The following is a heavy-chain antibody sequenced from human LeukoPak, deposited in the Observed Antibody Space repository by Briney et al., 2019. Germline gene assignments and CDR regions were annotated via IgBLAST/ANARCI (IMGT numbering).Heavy chain of an antibody. Sequence: GGSLRLSCAASGFTFSDYNVIWVRQAPGKGLEWVSSITSRSSYIYYADSVKGRFTISRDNARNSLYLQMNSLRVEDTAVYYCARGDSEYDSGEPIYWGQGTLVTVSS. CDR1: GFTFSDYN. D-gene: IGHD6-19*01. V-gene: IGHV3-21*01. J-gene: IGHJ4*02. CDR2: ITSRSSYI. CDR3: ARGDSEYDSGEPIY.